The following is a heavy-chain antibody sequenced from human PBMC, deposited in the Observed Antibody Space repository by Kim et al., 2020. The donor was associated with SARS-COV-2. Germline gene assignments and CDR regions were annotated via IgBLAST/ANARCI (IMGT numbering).Heavy chain of an antibody. CDR1: GYTFTSYA. D-gene: IGHD2-2*01. V-gene: IGHV7-4-1*02. CDR3: ARETSAIVVVPADFYYYGMDV. J-gene: IGHJ6*02. Sequence: ASVKVSCKASGYTFTSYAMNWVRQAPGQGLEWMGWINTNTGNPTYAQGFTGRFVFSLDTSVSTAYLQISSLKAEDTAVYYCARETSAIVVVPADFYYYGMDVWGQGTTVTVSS. CDR2: INTNTGNP.